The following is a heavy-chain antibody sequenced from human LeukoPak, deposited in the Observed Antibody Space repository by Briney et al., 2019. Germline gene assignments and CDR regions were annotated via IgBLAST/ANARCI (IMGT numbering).Heavy chain of an antibody. CDR2: ISYDGSNK. V-gene: IGHV3-30*04. D-gene: IGHD6-13*01. CDR3: ARPGGAAKTIAAAGTCYFDY. Sequence: GGSLRLSCAASGFTFSSYAMHWVRQATGKGLEWVAVISYDGSNKYYADSAKGRFTISRDNSKNTLYLQMNSLRAEDTAVYYCARPGGAAKTIAAAGTCYFDYWGQGTLVTVSS. CDR1: GFTFSSYA. J-gene: IGHJ4*02.